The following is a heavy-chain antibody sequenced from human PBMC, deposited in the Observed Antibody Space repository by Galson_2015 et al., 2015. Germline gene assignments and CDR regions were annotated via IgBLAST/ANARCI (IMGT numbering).Heavy chain of an antibody. CDR3: ARRGGSLPFDY. CDR2: ISTTGSTI. CDR1: GFVFSSYT. Sequence: SLRLSCAPSGFVFSSYTMNWVRQAPGKGLEWASYISTTGSTIYYADSVKGRFTISRDNAKNSLYLQMNSLRDDDTAVYYCARRGGSLPFDYWGQGTLVTVSS. D-gene: IGHD2-15*01. J-gene: IGHJ4*02. V-gene: IGHV3-48*02.